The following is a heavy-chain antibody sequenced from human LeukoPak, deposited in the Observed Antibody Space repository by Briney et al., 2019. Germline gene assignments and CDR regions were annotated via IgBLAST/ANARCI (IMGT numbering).Heavy chain of an antibody. J-gene: IGHJ6*02. CDR3: ARGRFFARYFYYYGMDV. CDR2: TYYRFKWYN. Sequence: SQTLSLTYAISGDSVSSNSAAWNWLRHSPSRSLEWLGSTYYRFKWYNDYAVSVTGRLIIDSDTSKNQFFLHLNSVTPEDTAIYYCARGRFFARYFYYYGMDVWGQGTTVTVSS. V-gene: IGHV6-1*01. CDR1: GDSVSSNSAA. D-gene: IGHD3-3*01.